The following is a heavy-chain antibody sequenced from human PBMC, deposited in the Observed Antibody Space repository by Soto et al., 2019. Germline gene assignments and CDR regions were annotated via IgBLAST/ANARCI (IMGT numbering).Heavy chain of an antibody. Sequence: GGSLRLSCAASGFTFSDYYMSWIRQAPGKGLEWVSYISSSGSTIYYADSVKGRFTISRDNAKNSLYLQMNSLRAEDTAVYYCAREVVRGVISYYFDYWGQGTLVTVSS. D-gene: IGHD3-10*01. J-gene: IGHJ4*02. CDR1: GFTFSDYY. CDR2: ISSSGSTI. V-gene: IGHV3-11*01. CDR3: AREVVRGVISYYFDY.